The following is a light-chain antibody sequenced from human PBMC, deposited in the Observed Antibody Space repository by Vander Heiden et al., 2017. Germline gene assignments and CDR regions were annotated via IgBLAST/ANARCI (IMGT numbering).Light chain of an antibody. Sequence: EIAMTPSPATLSVSPGERVTLTCRASQSVSSNLAWHQQKRGQAPRLLIYGASTRATGTPARFSGSGSGTDFTLTISSLQSEDFAVYYCQQYKNWPPYTFGPGTKLEI. CDR2: GAS. CDR3: QQYKNWPPYT. J-gene: IGKJ2*01. V-gene: IGKV3-15*01. CDR1: QSVSSN.